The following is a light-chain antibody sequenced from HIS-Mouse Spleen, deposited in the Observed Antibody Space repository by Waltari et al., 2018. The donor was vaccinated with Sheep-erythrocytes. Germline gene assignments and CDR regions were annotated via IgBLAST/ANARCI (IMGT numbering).Light chain of an antibody. CDR1: KLGDKY. Sequence: SYELTQPPSVSVSPGQTASITCSGDKLGDKYACWYQQKPGQSPVRVIYQDSKRPSGLPERFSGSNSGNTATLTISGTQAMDEADYYCQAWDSSTAEVVFGGGTKLTVL. CDR2: QDS. CDR3: QAWDSSTAEVV. V-gene: IGLV3-1*01. J-gene: IGLJ2*01.